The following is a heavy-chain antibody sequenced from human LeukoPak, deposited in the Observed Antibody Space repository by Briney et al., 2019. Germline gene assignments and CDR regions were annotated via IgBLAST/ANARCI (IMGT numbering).Heavy chain of an antibody. J-gene: IGHJ4*02. CDR3: ARQKLGIFDY. CDR1: GGSISSYY. V-gene: IGHV4-59*08. Sequence: PSETLSLTCTVSGGSISSYYWSWIRQPPGEGLEWIGYIYYSGSTNYNPSLKSRVTISVDTSKNQFSLKLSSVTAADTAVYYCARQKLGIFDYWGQGTLVTVSS. CDR2: IYYSGST. D-gene: IGHD7-27*01.